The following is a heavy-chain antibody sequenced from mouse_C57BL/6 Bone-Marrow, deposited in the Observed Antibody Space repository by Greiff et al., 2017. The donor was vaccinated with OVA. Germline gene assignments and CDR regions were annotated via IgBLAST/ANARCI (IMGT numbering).Heavy chain of an antibody. CDR3: ARATYAMDY. J-gene: IGHJ4*01. Sequence: EVKLVESGGGLVKPGGSLKLSCAASGFTFSSYAMSWVRQTPEKRLEWVATLSDGGSYTYYPDNVKGRFTISRDNAKNNLYLQMSHLKSEDTAMYYCARATYAMDYWGQGTSVTVSS. CDR2: LSDGGSYT. CDR1: GFTFSSYA. V-gene: IGHV5-4*03. D-gene: IGHD4-1*02.